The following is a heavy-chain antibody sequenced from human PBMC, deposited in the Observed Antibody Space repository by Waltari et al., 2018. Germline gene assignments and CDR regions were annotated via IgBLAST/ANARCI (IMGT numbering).Heavy chain of an antibody. J-gene: IGHJ4*02. Sequence: QVQMVQSGAEVKKPGSSVKVSCKASGGTFSSYAISWVRQAPGQGLEWMGGMIPLFGTANYAQKFQGSVTITADESTSTAYMELSSLRSEDTAVYYCARVGGSYVGFDYWGQGTLVTVSS. D-gene: IGHD1-26*01. CDR3: ARVGGSYVGFDY. CDR2: MIPLFGTA. V-gene: IGHV1-69*12. CDR1: GGTFSSYA.